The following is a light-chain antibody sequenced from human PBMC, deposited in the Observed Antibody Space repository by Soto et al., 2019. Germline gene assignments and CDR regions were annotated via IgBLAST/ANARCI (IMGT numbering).Light chain of an antibody. J-gene: IGKJ3*01. Sequence: EIVMTQSPVTLSVSPGERATLSFTSSQSVNNNVAWYQQKPGHTPRLLIYSASIGATGTPARFSGSGSGSDFTLTTSSLQSEDFAVYYCQQYNKWPLTFGPGTKVDIK. CDR1: QSVNNN. CDR3: QQYNKWPLT. CDR2: SAS. V-gene: IGKV3-15*01.